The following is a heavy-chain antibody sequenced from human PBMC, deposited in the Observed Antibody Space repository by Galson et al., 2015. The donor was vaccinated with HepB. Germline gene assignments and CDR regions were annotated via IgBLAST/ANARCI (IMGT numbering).Heavy chain of an antibody. CDR3: ARALIPSAAGFNWCDP. Sequence: SVKVSCKASGYTFSGYYIHWVRQAPGQGLEWLGRINPNSGGTNYAQNFQGRVTMTRDTSISTAYMELSRLTSDDTAVYYCARALIPSAAGFNWCDPWGQGTLVTVSS. J-gene: IGHJ5*02. CDR2: INPNSGGT. V-gene: IGHV1-2*06. D-gene: IGHD6-13*01. CDR1: GYTFSGYY.